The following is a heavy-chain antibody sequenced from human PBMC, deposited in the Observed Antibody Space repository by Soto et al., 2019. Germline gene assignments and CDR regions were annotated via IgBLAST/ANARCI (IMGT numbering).Heavy chain of an antibody. J-gene: IGHJ4*02. Sequence: QVQLVESGGGVVQPGRSLRLSCAASGFTFSNHGMHWVRQAPGKGLKWVAIIWSDGSNEYYADSVTGRFTISRDNSKNTLNLKMSSLRAEDTAVYYCAREGGVYCASGVCNIDYWGQGTLVTVSS. V-gene: IGHV3-33*01. CDR1: GFTFSNHG. CDR3: AREGGVYCASGVCNIDY. D-gene: IGHD2-8*01. CDR2: IWSDGSNE.